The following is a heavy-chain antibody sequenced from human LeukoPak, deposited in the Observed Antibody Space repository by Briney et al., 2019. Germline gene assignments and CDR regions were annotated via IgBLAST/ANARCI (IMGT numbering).Heavy chain of an antibody. V-gene: IGHV4-38-2*02. J-gene: IGHJ4*02. CDR1: GYSISSGYY. CDR3: ARDRGDGYNYEGLDF. CDR2: IYHSGST. Sequence: PSETLSLTCTVSGYSISSGYYWGWIRQPPGKGLEWIGSIYHSGSTYYNPSLKSRVTISVDTSKNQFSLKLSSVTAADTAVYYCARDRGDGYNYEGLDFWGQGTLVTVSS. D-gene: IGHD5-24*01.